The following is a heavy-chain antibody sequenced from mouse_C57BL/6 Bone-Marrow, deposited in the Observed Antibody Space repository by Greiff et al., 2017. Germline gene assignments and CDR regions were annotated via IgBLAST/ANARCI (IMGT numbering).Heavy chain of an antibody. J-gene: IGHJ2*01. CDR2: IRNKANGYTT. CDR3: ARYYYGSSPYFDY. Sequence: EVKLVESGGGLVQPGGSLSLSCAASGFTFTDYYMSWVRQPPGKALEWLGFIRNKANGYTTEYSASVKGRFTISRDNSKSILYRQMNALRAEDSATYYCARYYYGSSPYFDYWGQGTTLTVSS. CDR1: GFTFTDYY. D-gene: IGHD1-1*01. V-gene: IGHV7-3*01.